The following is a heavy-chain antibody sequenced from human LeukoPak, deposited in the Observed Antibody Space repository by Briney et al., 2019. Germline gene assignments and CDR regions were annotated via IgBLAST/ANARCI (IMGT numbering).Heavy chain of an antibody. CDR2: INSDGSIT. Sequence: GGSLRLSCAASGFTFSSHWMHWVRQAPAKGLVWVSRINSDGSITTYADSVKGRFPVSRDNAKNTLYLQMNSLRAEDTALYYCVRDRPVAGIDYWGQGTLVTVSS. V-gene: IGHV3-74*01. CDR1: GFTFSSHW. CDR3: VRDRPVAGIDY. J-gene: IGHJ4*02. D-gene: IGHD6-19*01.